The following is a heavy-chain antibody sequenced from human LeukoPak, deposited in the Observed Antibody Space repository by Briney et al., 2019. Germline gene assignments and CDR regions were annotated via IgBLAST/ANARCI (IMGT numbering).Heavy chain of an antibody. CDR1: GFTFSNHA. CDR2: ISSDGSGK. V-gene: IGHV3-30*18. J-gene: IGHJ4*02. D-gene: IGHD2-2*01. CDR3: AKGEVPAGRGYYFDY. Sequence: GGSLRLSCAASGFTFSNHAMHWVRQAPGKGLEWVVVISSDGSGKFYGDSVKGRFTISRDNSKNTLYLQMNSLRAEDTAVYYCAKGEVPAGRGYYFDYWGQGTLVTVSS.